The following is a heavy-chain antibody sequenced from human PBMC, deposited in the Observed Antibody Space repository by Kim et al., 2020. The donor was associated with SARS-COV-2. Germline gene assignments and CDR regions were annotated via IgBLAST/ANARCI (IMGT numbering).Heavy chain of an antibody. CDR2: IYYSGST. CDR1: GGSISSYY. CDR3: ARWPMTTVTDYYYYGMDV. J-gene: IGHJ6*02. Sequence: SETLSLTCTVSGGSISSYYWSWIRQPPGKGLEWIGYIYYSGSTNYNPSLKSRVTISVDTSKNQFSLKLSSVTAADTAVYYCARWPMTTVTDYYYYGMDVWGQGTTVTVSS. V-gene: IGHV4-59*01. D-gene: IGHD4-17*01.